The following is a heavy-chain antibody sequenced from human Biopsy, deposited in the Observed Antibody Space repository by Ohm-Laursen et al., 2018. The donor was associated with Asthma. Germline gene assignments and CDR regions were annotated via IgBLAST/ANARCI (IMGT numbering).Heavy chain of an antibody. CDR1: GFTFSSYA. CDR3: AKDRDYDILTGPPGFDY. J-gene: IGHJ4*02. D-gene: IGHD3-9*01. CDR2: ISGSGGST. V-gene: IGHV3-23*01. Sequence: SLRLSCTASGFTFSSYAMHWVRQAPGKGLEWVSAISGSGGSTYYADSVKGRFTISRDNSKNTLYLQMNSLRAEDTAVYYCAKDRDYDILTGPPGFDYWGQGTLVTVSS.